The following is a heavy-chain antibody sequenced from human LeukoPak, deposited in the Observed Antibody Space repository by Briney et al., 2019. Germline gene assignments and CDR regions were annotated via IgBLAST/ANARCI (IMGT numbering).Heavy chain of an antibody. CDR2: IYSGGST. D-gene: IGHD6-19*01. V-gene: IGHV3-53*01. J-gene: IGHJ4*02. Sequence: GGSLRLSCAASGFTFSSYAMSWVRQAPGKGLERVSVIYSGGSTYYADSVKGRFTISRDNSKNTLYLQMNSLRAEDTAVYYCARDKGSSGWYGSYHFDYWGQGTLVTVSS. CDR3: ARDKGSSGWYGSYHFDY. CDR1: GFTFSSYA.